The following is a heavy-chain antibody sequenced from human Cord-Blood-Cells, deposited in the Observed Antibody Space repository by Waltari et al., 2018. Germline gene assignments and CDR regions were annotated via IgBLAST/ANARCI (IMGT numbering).Heavy chain of an antibody. V-gene: IGHV3-33*01. CDR2: IWYDGSNK. D-gene: IGHD3-16*01. CDR1: GFTFSSYG. CDR3: ARDMGGDFDL. Sequence: QVQLVESGGGVVQPGRSMRLSCPVTGFTFSSYGVHWVRQCAGKVLEWVAVIWYDGSNKYYADSVKGRFTISRDNSKNTLYLQMNSLRAEDTAVYYCARDMGGDFDLWGRGTLVTVSS. J-gene: IGHJ2*01.